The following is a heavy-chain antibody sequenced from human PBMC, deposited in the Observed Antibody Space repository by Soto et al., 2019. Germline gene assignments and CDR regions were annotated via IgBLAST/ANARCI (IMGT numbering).Heavy chain of an antibody. CDR1: GFTFSSYA. V-gene: IGHV3-30*09. J-gene: IGHJ6*02. Sequence: QVQLVESGGGVVQPGRSLRLSCAASGFTFSSYAMHWVRQAPGKGLEWVAAISYDGSKKYYADSVKGRFAISRDNSKNTLYLQMNSLRAEDTAVYYCASLGKVGASSNFYGMDAWGQGTTVTVSS. CDR2: ISYDGSKK. CDR3: ASLGKVGASSNFYGMDA. D-gene: IGHD1-26*01.